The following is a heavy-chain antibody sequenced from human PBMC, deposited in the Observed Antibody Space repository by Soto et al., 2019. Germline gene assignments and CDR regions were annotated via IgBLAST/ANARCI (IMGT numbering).Heavy chain of an antibody. CDR2: INQSGST. CDR1: GGSFSGYY. J-gene: IGHJ4*02. Sequence: QVQLQQWGAGLLKPSETLSLTCAVYGGSFSGYYWSWIRQPPGKGLEWIGEINQSGSTNYNPSLKSRVTISVDTSKNQFSLKLSSVTAADTAVYYCARGWYSSSWYYFDYWGQGTLVTVSS. CDR3: ARGWYSSSWYYFDY. D-gene: IGHD6-13*01. V-gene: IGHV4-34*01.